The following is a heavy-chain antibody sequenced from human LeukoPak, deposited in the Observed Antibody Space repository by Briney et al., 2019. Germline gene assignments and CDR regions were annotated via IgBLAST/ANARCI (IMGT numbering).Heavy chain of an antibody. V-gene: IGHV1-69*13. J-gene: IGHJ4*02. CDR2: IIPIFGTA. CDR3: ARVAHTAMVQYYFDY. CDR1: GGTFSSYA. Sequence: SVKVSCKASGGTFSSYAISWVRQAPGQGLEWMGGIIPIFGTANYAQKFQGRVTITADESTSTDYMELSSLRSEDTAVYYCARVAHTAMVQYYFDYWGQGTLVTVSS. D-gene: IGHD5-18*01.